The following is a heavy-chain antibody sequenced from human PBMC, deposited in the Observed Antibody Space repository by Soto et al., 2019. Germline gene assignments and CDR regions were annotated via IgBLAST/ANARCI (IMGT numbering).Heavy chain of an antibody. CDR3: ARDRRSGPYSSSPDWFDP. V-gene: IGHV4-4*07. CDR1: GGSISSYY. Sequence: SETLSLTCTVSGGSISSYYWSWIRQPAGKGLEWIGRIYTSGSTNYNPSLKSRVSMSVDTSKNQFSLKLSSVTAADSAVYYCARDRRSGPYSSSPDWFDPWGQGTLVTVSS. CDR2: IYTSGST. J-gene: IGHJ5*02. D-gene: IGHD6-6*01.